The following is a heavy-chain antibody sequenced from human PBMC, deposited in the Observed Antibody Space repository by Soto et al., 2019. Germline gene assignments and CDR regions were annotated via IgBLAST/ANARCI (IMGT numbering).Heavy chain of an antibody. Sequence: QLQLQESGPGLVKPSETLSLTCTVSGGSISSSSYYWGWIRQPPGKGLEWIGSIYYSGSTYYNPSLKSRVTISVDTSKNQFSLKLSSVTAADTAVYYCARYVTMAMYAFDIWGQGTMVTVSS. CDR1: GGSISSSSYY. V-gene: IGHV4-39*01. CDR3: ARYVTMAMYAFDI. J-gene: IGHJ3*02. D-gene: IGHD3-10*01. CDR2: IYYSGST.